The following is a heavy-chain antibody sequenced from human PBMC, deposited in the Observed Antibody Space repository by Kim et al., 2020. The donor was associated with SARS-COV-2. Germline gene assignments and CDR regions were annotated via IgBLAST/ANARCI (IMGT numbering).Heavy chain of an antibody. J-gene: IGHJ6*02. Sequence: SLKGRVTISVDTSKNQLSLKLSSVTAADTAVYYCARAAAAGRGYYYGMDVWGQGTTVTVSS. CDR3: ARAAAAGRGYYYGMDV. D-gene: IGHD6-13*01. V-gene: IGHV4-59*01.